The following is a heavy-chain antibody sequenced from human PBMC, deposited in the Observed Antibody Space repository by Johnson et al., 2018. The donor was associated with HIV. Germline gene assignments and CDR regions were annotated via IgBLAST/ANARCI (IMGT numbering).Heavy chain of an antibody. Sequence: QVQLVESGGGVVQPGRSLRLSCAASGFTFSSYALHWVRQAPGKGLEWVAVLSYDGSNKYYADSVKGRFTISRDNSKNTLYLQMSSLRAEDTSVYYCARDRGIAVAGTGAFDIWGQGTMVTVSS. CDR3: ARDRGIAVAGTGAFDI. V-gene: IGHV3-30*04. D-gene: IGHD6-19*01. CDR1: GFTFSSYA. CDR2: LSYDGSNK. J-gene: IGHJ3*02.